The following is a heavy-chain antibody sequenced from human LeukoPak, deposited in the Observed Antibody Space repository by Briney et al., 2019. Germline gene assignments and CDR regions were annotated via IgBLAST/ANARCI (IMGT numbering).Heavy chain of an antibody. Sequence: SETLSLTCTVSGGSISSSSYYWGWIRQPPGKGLEWIGSIYYSGSTCYNPSLKSRVTISVDTSKNQFSLKLSSVTAADTAVYYCAGSIVGARVVFDYWGQGTLVTVSS. CDR2: IYYSGST. CDR3: AGSIVGARVVFDY. CDR1: GGSISSSSYY. D-gene: IGHD1-26*01. J-gene: IGHJ4*02. V-gene: IGHV4-39*07.